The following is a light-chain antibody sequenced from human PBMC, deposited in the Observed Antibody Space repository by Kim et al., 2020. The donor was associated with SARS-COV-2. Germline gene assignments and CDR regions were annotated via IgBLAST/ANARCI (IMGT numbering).Light chain of an antibody. V-gene: IGLV3-21*04. CDR3: QVWDITSDHYV. Sequence: APGKTTWITCKGNKLGGESLHWYLQRPGQAPVLIIYYDTDRPSGIPERFSGSKSATTATLTISRVEAGDEADYYCQVWDITSDHYVFGTGTKVTVL. J-gene: IGLJ1*01. CDR2: YDT. CDR1: KLGGES.